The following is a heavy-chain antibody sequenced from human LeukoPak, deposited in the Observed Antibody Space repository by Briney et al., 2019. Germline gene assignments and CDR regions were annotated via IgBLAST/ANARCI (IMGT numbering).Heavy chain of an antibody. J-gene: IGHJ4*02. CDR2: ISAYNGNT. CDR3: TRDGYYYDSSGRFSD. Sequence: ASVKVSCKASGYTFTSYGISWVRQAPGQGLEWMGWISAYNGNTNYAQKLQGRVTMTTDTSTSTAYMELRSLRSDDTAVYYCTRDGYYYDSSGRFSDWGQGTLVTVSS. CDR1: GYTFTSYG. V-gene: IGHV1-18*01. D-gene: IGHD3-22*01.